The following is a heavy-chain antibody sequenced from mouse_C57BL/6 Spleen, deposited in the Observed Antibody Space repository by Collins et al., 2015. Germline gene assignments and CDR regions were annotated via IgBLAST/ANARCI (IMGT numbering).Heavy chain of an antibody. CDR1: GYSITSDYA. CDR2: ISYSGST. J-gene: IGHJ3*01. CDR3: ARSFGAY. Sequence: DVQLQESGPGLVKPSQSLSLTCTVTGYSITSDYAWNWIRQFPGNKLEWMGYISYSGSTSYNPSLKSRISITRDTSKNQFFLQLNSVTTEDTATYYCARSFGAYWGQGTLVTVSA. V-gene: IGHV3-2*02.